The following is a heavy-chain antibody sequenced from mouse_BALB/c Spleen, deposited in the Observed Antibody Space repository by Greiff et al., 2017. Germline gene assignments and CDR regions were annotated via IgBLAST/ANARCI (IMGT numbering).Heavy chain of an antibody. V-gene: IGHV2-2*02. CDR2: IWSGGST. Sequence: VKLLESGPGLVQPSQSLSITCTVSGFSLTSYGVHWVRQSPGKGLEWLGVIWSGGSTDYNATFISRLSISKDNSKSQVFFEMNSLQANDTAIYYCASRRYDYDREYYAMDYWGQGTSVTVSA. J-gene: IGHJ4*01. CDR1: GFSLTSYG. D-gene: IGHD2-4*01. CDR3: ASRRYDYDREYYAMDY.